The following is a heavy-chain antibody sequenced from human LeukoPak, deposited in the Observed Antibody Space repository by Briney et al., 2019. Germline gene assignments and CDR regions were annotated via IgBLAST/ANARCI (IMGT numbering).Heavy chain of an antibody. CDR1: GYTFTGYY. CDR2: INPNSGGT. Sequence: ASVKVSCKASGYTFTGYYMHWVRQAPGQGLEWMGWINPNSGGTNYAQKFQRRVTMTRDTSISTAYMELSRLRSDDTAVYYCARVGLRFLEWLSPDYYYYYYMDVWGKGTTVTVSS. CDR3: ARVGLRFLEWLSPDYYYYYYMDV. V-gene: IGHV1-2*02. D-gene: IGHD3-3*01. J-gene: IGHJ6*03.